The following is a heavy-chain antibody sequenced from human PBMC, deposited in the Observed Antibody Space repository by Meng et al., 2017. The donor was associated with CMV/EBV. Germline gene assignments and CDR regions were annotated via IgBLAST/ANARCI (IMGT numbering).Heavy chain of an antibody. CDR2: ISSSSSYI. J-gene: IGHJ3*02. Sequence: GESLKISCAASGFTFSSYSMNWVRQAPGKGLEWVSSISSSSSYIYYADSVKGRFTISRDNAKNTLYLQMNSLRAEDTAVYYCARDKVGSGSYYFDAFDIWGQGTMVTVSS. D-gene: IGHD3-10*01. CDR1: GFTFSSYS. CDR3: ARDKVGSGSYYFDAFDI. V-gene: IGHV3-21*01.